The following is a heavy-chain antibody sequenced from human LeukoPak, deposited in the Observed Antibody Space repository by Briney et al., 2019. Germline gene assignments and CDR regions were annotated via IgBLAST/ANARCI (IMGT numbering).Heavy chain of an antibody. CDR2: IFYGGST. J-gene: IGHJ4*02. CDR3: ARQVPTAAADTRGYFDY. D-gene: IGHD6-25*01. Sequence: SETLSLTCTVSGGSISSSSYYWGWIRQAPGKGLEWIGSIFYGGSTHYNPSLKSRATLSVDTSKNQFSLKLTSVTAADAAMYYCARQVPTAAADTRGYFDYWGQGTVVTVSS. CDR1: GGSISSSSYY. V-gene: IGHV4-39*01.